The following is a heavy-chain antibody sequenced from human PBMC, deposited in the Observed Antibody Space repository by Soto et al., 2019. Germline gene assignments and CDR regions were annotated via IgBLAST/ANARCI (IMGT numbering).Heavy chain of an antibody. D-gene: IGHD3-10*01. Sequence: QVQLQESGPGLVKPSQTLSLTCTVSGASISSGGYYWSWIRQRPGKGLEWIGYIYYSGSTYYNPSLKSRVTISVDTSKNQFSLKLSSVTAADTAVYYCARDLVSGAVDYWGQGTLVTVSS. J-gene: IGHJ4*02. CDR1: GASISSGGYY. V-gene: IGHV4-31*03. CDR3: ARDLVSGAVDY. CDR2: IYYSGST.